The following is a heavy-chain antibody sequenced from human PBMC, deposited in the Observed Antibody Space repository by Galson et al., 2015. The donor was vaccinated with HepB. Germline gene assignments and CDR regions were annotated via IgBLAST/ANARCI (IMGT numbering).Heavy chain of an antibody. D-gene: IGHD6-13*01. CDR2: IWSDGNNK. V-gene: IGHV3-33*01. CDR1: GFTLSTYG. J-gene: IGHJ5*02. CDR3: ARGYRNNWYESRRYNYFDP. Sequence: SLRLSCAASGFTLSTYGMHWVRQAPGKGLEWVAVIWSDGNNKYYADSVKGRFTVSRDNSKNTLYLQMNSLRVEDTAVYYCARGYRNNWYESRRYNYFDPWGQGTLVTVSS.